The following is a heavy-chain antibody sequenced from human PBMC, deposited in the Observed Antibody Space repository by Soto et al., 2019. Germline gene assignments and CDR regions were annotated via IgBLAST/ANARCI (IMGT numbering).Heavy chain of an antibody. CDR2: MNPNSGNT. V-gene: IGHV1-8*01. CDR1: GYTFTSYD. Sequence: ASVKVSCKASGYTFTSYDINWVRQATGQGLEWMGWMNPNSGNTGYAQKFQGRVTMTRNTSISTAYMELSSLRSEDTAVYYCARVPGCTNGVCFPAYYSYGMDVWGQGTTVTVSS. D-gene: IGHD2-8*01. CDR3: ARVPGCTNGVCFPAYYSYGMDV. J-gene: IGHJ6*02.